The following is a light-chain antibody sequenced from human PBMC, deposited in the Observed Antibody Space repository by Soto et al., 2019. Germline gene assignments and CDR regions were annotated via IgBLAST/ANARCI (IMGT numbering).Light chain of an antibody. J-gene: IGKJ4*01. CDR2: KAS. Sequence: DIQLTQSPSTLSASVGDRATITCRASQSISSWLAWYQQKPGKAPKLLVYKASSLESGFPSRFSGSGSGTEFTLTISTLQPDDFATYYCHQYEAYPLTFGGGTKVEI. CDR1: QSISSW. CDR3: HQYEAYPLT. V-gene: IGKV1-5*03.